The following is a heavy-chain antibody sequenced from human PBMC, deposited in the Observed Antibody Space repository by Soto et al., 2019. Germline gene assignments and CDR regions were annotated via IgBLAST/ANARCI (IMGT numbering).Heavy chain of an antibody. CDR3: ARIRVNYYYGLDV. CDR2: IRQDGSEK. V-gene: IGHV3-7*01. D-gene: IGHD1-20*01. J-gene: IGHJ6*02. CDR1: GFIFSSYW. Sequence: PGGSLRLSCAASGFIFSSYWMIWVRQAPGRGLEWVADIRQDGSEKYNVDSVKGRFTISRDNAKDLLYLQMNSVRAEDTAVYYCARIRVNYYYGLDVWGQGTTVTVSS.